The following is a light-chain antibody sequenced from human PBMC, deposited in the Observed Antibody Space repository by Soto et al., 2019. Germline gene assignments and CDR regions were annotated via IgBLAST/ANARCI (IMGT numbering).Light chain of an antibody. CDR2: EVS. Sequence: QSVLTQPASVSGSPGQSITISCTGTSSDVGGYNYVSWYQQHPGKAPKLMIYEVSNRPSGVSNRFSGSKSGNTASLTISGLQPDDEADYYCSSITSSRTDVFGSGTKLTVL. CDR1: SSDVGGYNY. V-gene: IGLV2-14*01. CDR3: SSITSSRTDV. J-gene: IGLJ1*01.